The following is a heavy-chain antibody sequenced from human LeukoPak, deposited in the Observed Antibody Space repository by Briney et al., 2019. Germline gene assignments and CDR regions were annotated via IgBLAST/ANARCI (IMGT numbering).Heavy chain of an antibody. Sequence: PGGSLRLSCTASGFTFSSYSMNWVRQAPGKGPEWVSSISGRSTDIYYADSVKGRFTISRDNAKNSVFLQINNLRAEDTAIYYCARRGYYDSSGYDYWGQGTLVTVSS. V-gene: IGHV3-21*06. CDR3: ARRGYYDSSGYDY. J-gene: IGHJ4*02. CDR1: GFTFSSYS. CDR2: ISGRSTDI. D-gene: IGHD3-22*01.